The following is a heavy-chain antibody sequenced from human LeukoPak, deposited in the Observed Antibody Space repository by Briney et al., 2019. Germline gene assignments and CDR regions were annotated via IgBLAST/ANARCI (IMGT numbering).Heavy chain of an antibody. CDR2: ISWNSGSI. CDR3: AKDFIPRIAVAGPPDY. CDR1: GFTFDGYA. Sequence: GGSLRLSCAASGFTFDGYAMHWVRQAPGKGLEWVSGISWNSGSIGYADSVKGRFTISRDNAKNSLYLQMNSLRAEDTALYYCAKDFIPRIAVAGPPDYWGQGTLVTVSS. D-gene: IGHD6-19*01. J-gene: IGHJ4*02. V-gene: IGHV3-9*01.